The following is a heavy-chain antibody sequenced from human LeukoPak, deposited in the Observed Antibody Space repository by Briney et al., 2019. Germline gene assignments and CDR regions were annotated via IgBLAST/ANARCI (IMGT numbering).Heavy chain of an antibody. J-gene: IGHJ4*02. D-gene: IGHD6-19*01. CDR3: AVLDSAYSSGQAPFDN. V-gene: IGHV4-39*01. CDR2: VYYSGST. CDR1: GGSISSYY. Sequence: SETLSLTCTVSGGSISSYYWAWIRQPPRKGLEWIGSVYYSGSTYYKPSLKSRLTISVDTSNNQFSLKLSSVTAADTAVYYCAVLDSAYSSGQAPFDNWGQGTLVTVSS.